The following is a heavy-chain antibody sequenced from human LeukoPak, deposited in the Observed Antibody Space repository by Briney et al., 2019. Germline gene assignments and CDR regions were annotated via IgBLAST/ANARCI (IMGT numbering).Heavy chain of an antibody. CDR3: AREEGIVVVPAAIGVEYYYYYMDV. J-gene: IGHJ6*03. CDR2: ISSSSSTL. D-gene: IGHD2-2*01. V-gene: IGHV3-48*01. Sequence: GGSLRLSCAASGFTFSSYSMNWVRQAPGKGLEWVSYISSSSSTLYYADSVKGRFTISRDNAKNSLYLQMNSLRAEDTAVYYCAREEGIVVVPAAIGVEYYYYYMDVWGKGTTVTVSS. CDR1: GFTFSSYS.